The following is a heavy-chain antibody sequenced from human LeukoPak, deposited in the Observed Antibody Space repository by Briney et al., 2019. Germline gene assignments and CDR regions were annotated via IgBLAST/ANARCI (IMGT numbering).Heavy chain of an antibody. CDR3: ARVGYTSGSYYCDF. CDR1: GFTVSNNY. CDR2: IYRGGST. D-gene: IGHD5-18*01. V-gene: IGHV3-66*01. J-gene: IGHJ4*02. Sequence: GGSLRLSCAASGFTVSNNYMSWVRQAPGKGLEWVSVIYRGGSTYYADSVKGRFTISRDNSKNTLDLQMNSLRAEDTAVYFCARVGYTSGSYYCDFWGQGCQVTVSS.